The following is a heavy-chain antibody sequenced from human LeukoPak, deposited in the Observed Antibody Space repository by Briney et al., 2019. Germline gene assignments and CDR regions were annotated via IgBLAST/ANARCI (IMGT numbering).Heavy chain of an antibody. Sequence: SETLSLTCTVSGGSISSYYWSWIRQPPGKGLEWIGYIYYSGSTNYNPSLKSRVTISVDRSKNQFSLKLSSVTAADTAVYYCARHSSSGSYYYWGQGTMVTVSS. CDR3: ARHSSSGSYYY. CDR2: IYYSGST. CDR1: GGSISSYY. D-gene: IGHD3-10*01. V-gene: IGHV4-59*08. J-gene: IGHJ3*01.